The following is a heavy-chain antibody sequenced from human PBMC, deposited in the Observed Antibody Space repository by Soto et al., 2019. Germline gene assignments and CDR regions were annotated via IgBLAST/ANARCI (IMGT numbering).Heavy chain of an antibody. D-gene: IGHD1-1*01. V-gene: IGHV1-2*02. CDR2: INPNNGAT. Sequence: QVQLVQSGAEVKKPGASVKVSCKAPRYIFTAYFMHWVRQAPGQGLEWMGWINPNNGATHYGLSFQGRVTMTRDTSISTAYLELSSLRSDDTAVYYCAAHDPGARFDPWGQGTLVIVSS. CDR1: RYIFTAYF. CDR3: AAHDPGARFDP. J-gene: IGHJ5*02.